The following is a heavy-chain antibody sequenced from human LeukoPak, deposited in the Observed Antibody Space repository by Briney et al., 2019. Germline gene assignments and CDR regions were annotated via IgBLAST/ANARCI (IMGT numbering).Heavy chain of an antibody. V-gene: IGHV4-31*03. CDR1: GGSISSGGYS. J-gene: IGHJ6*02. CDR2: IYYSGST. CDR3: ARDPGYSYGPGDYYYGMDV. D-gene: IGHD5-18*01. Sequence: SQTLSLTCTVSGGSISSGGYSWSWIRQHPEKGLEWIGYIYYSGSTYYNPSLKSRVTISVDTSKNQFSLKLSSVTAADTAVYYCARDPGYSYGPGDYYYGMDVWGQGTTVTVSS.